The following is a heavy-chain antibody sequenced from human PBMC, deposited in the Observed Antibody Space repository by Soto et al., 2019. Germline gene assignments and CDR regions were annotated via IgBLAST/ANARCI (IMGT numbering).Heavy chain of an antibody. Sequence: PGGSLRLSCTASGITFDSYAMGWVRQAPGKGLEWVSAISISGASTSFGDFVEGRFTISRDNSENTVYLQMSSLRVEDTAVYYCAKGDSGWPLWYSDHWGQGILVTVSS. CDR1: GITFDSYA. J-gene: IGHJ4*02. V-gene: IGHV3-23*01. CDR3: AKGDSGWPLWYSDH. CDR2: ISISGAST. D-gene: IGHD6-19*01.